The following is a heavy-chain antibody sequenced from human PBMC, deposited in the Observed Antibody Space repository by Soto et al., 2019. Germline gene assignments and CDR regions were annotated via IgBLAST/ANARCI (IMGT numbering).Heavy chain of an antibody. J-gene: IGHJ4*02. CDR1: GGTFSSYA. D-gene: IGHD5-12*01. CDR3: ASQGGGYGHYYCDY. V-gene: IGHV1-69*01. Sequence: QVTLVQSGAEVKKPGSSVKVSCKASGGTFSSYAISWVRQAPGQGHEWMGGIIPIFGTANYAQKFQGRVTSTADESTSTAYMELSSLRSEDTAVYYCASQGGGYGHYYCDYCGQGTLVTVSS. CDR2: IIPIFGTA.